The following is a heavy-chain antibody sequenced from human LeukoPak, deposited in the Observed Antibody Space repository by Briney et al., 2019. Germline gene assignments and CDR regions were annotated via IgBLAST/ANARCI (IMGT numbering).Heavy chain of an antibody. D-gene: IGHD2-2*01. CDR2: IIPIFGTA. CDR3: ARLFTPRYCSTTSCYWKGWFDP. Sequence: GASVKVSCKASGHTFTSYAISWVRQAPGQGLEWMGGIIPIFGTANYAQKFQGRVTITADEFTSTAYMELSSLGSEDTAVYYCARLFTPRYCSTTSCYWKGWFDPWGQGTLVTVSS. V-gene: IGHV1-69*01. J-gene: IGHJ5*02. CDR1: GHTFTSYA.